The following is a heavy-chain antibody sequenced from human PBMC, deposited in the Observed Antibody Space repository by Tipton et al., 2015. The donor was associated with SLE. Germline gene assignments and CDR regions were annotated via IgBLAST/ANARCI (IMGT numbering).Heavy chain of an antibody. Sequence: RSLRLSCAASGFTFNSYAIHWVRQAPGKGLEWVALISYDGSKKYYADSVKGRFTISRDNSKDTLSPQMKSLRAEDTAVYYCVRDVGSSGQNYYHFMDVWGKGTTVTVTS. D-gene: IGHD3-22*01. CDR2: ISYDGSKK. CDR3: VRDVGSSGQNYYHFMDV. CDR1: GFTFNSYA. V-gene: IGHV3-30*04. J-gene: IGHJ6*03.